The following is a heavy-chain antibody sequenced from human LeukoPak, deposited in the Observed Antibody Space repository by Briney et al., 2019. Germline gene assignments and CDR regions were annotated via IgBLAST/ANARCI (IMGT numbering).Heavy chain of an antibody. D-gene: IGHD1-14*01. CDR2: IYPGDSDT. J-gene: IGHJ2*01. Sequence: GESLKISCKGSGYSFTSYWIGWVRQVPGKGLEWMGIIYPGDSDTRYSPSFQGQVTISADKSISTAYLQWSSLKASDTAMYYCARHAEPVAHEGWYFDLWGRGTLVTVSS. CDR3: ARHAEPVAHEGWYFDL. V-gene: IGHV5-51*01. CDR1: GYSFTSYW.